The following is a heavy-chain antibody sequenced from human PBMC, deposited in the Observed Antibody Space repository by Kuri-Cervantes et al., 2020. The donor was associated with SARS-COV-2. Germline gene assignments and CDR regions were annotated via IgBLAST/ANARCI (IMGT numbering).Heavy chain of an antibody. CDR2: ISGSGGST. Sequence: LSLTCAASGFTFSSYAMSWVRQAPGKGLEWVSAISGSGGSTYYADSVKGRFTISRDNSKNTLYLQMNSLRAEDTAVYYCARGSGRWRLDYWGQGTLVTVSS. CDR3: ARGSGRWRLDY. D-gene: IGHD1-26*01. J-gene: IGHJ4*02. CDR1: GFTFSSYA. V-gene: IGHV3-23*01.